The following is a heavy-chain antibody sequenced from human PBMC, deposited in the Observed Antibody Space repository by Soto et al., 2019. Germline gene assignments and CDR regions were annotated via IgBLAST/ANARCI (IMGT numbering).Heavy chain of an antibody. CDR2: LFYSGST. CDR3: ARGLAAAGLFGFGP. D-gene: IGHD6-13*01. V-gene: IGHV4-59*06. Sequence: PSETLSLTCIDFHEPFSGYYWRWIRQPPGKGLEWIGCLFYSGSTYYNPSLKSRVTISVDTSKNQFSLKLSSVTAADTAVYYCARGLAAAGLFGFGPWGQGTLVTVSS. J-gene: IGHJ5*02. CDR1: HEPFSGYY.